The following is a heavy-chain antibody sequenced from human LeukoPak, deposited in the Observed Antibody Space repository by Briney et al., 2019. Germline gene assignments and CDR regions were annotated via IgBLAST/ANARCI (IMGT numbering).Heavy chain of an antibody. V-gene: IGHV4-38-2*02. CDR2: MYHSGST. D-gene: IGHD1-1*01. J-gene: IGHJ4*02. CDR3: ARDRGTWNDDGFDY. Sequence: SETLSLTCSVSNYSISTDYYWGWIRQPPGKGLEWIGTMYHSGSTYYNPSLKSRVTISVDTSKNQFSLKLSSVTAADTAVYYCARDRGTWNDDGFDYWGQGTLVTVSS. CDR1: NYSISTDYY.